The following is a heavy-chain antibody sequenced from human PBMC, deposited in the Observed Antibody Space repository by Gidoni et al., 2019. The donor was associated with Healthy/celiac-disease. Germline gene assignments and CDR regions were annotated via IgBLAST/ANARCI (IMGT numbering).Heavy chain of an antibody. CDR2: MNTNSGNT. CDR3: ARGVERGKDYYGMDV. J-gene: IGHJ6*02. D-gene: IGHD3-10*01. V-gene: IGHV1-8*01. Sequence: QVQLVQSGPEVKKPGASVKVSCKASGYTYSSYAINWLRQATGKGLEWMGWMNTNSGNTGYAKKLQSRVTMTMNTVISTAYMELSSLRAEDTAVYYCARGVERGKDYYGMDVWGQGTTVTVSS. CDR1: GYTYSSYA.